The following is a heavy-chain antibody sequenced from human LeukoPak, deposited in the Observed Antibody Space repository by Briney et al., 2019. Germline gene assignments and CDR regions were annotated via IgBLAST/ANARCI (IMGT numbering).Heavy chain of an antibody. CDR1: GLTFSRYG. Sequence: GGTLRLSCEASGLTFSRYGMSWVRQAPGKGLEWVSAIRGSGGSTYYADSVKGRFTISRDNSKNTLYLQMNSLRAEDTAVYYCAKGDFVWLLYYYYYYMDVWGKGTTVTVSS. D-gene: IGHD3-9*01. V-gene: IGHV3-23*01. CDR3: AKGDFVWLLYYYYYYMDV. CDR2: IRGSGGST. J-gene: IGHJ6*03.